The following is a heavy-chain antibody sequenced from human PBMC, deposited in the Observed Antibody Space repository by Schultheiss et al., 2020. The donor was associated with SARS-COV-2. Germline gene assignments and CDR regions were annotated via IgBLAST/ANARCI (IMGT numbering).Heavy chain of an antibody. CDR2: ISGSGGST. CDR1: GFTFSSYA. Sequence: GGSLRLSCAASGFTFSSYAMSWVRQAPGKGLEWVSAISGSGGSTYYADSVKGRFTISRDNSKNTLYLQMNSLRAEDTALYYCAKAPVVTPGGDAFDIWGQGTMVTVSS. D-gene: IGHD4-23*01. CDR3: AKAPVVTPGGDAFDI. J-gene: IGHJ3*02. V-gene: IGHV3-23*01.